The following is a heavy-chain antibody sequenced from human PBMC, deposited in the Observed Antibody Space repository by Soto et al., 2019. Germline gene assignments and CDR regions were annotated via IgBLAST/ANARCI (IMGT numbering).Heavy chain of an antibody. J-gene: IGHJ6*02. CDR3: ARELEGNNAVAGGYGLDV. Sequence: QVQLVQSGAEVKKPGASVTLSCKASGNTFTSYYIHWVRQAPGQGLEWMGIVNPRSTDTNYSPKFQGRVTMTSDTPTSTVYMELSSLRSEDTAIYYCARELEGNNAVAGGYGLDVWGQGTTVTVSS. V-gene: IGHV1-46*01. CDR1: GNTFTSYY. D-gene: IGHD6-19*01. CDR2: VNPRSTDT.